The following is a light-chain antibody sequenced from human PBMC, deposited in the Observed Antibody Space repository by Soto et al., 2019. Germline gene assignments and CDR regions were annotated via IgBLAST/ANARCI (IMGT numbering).Light chain of an antibody. CDR3: QQYDSLPIT. J-gene: IGKJ5*01. CDR2: DAS. CDR1: QDISNY. Sequence: DIQLTQSPSSLPASVGDRVTITCQASQDISNYLNWYQRKPGKAPELLINDASNLEMGVPSRFSGVGSGTDFTFTISSLQPEDIATYFCQQYDSLPITFGQGTRLEIK. V-gene: IGKV1-33*01.